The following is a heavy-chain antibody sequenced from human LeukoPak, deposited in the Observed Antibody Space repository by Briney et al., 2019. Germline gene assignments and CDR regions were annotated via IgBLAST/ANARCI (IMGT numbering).Heavy chain of an antibody. Sequence: GGSLRLSCAASGFTFSDYYMSWIRQAPGKGLEWVSYISSSGSTIYYADSVKGRFTISRDNAKNSLYLQMNSLRAEDTAVYYCARARPKQQLVLDYWGQGTLVTVSS. CDR2: ISSSGSTI. J-gene: IGHJ4*02. D-gene: IGHD6-13*01. V-gene: IGHV3-11*04. CDR1: GFTFSDYY. CDR3: ARARPKQQLVLDY.